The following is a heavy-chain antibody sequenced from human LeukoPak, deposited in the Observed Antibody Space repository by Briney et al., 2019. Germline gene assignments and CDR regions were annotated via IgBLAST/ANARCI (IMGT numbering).Heavy chain of an antibody. CDR3: ARLMEDGYEANWFDP. J-gene: IGHJ5*02. V-gene: IGHV5-51*01. Sequence: GESLKISCKGSGYSFTSYWIGWVRQMPGKGLEWMGIIYPGDSDTRYSPSFQGQVTISADKSISTAYLQWSSLKASDTAMYYCARLMEDGYEANWFDPWGQGTLVTVSS. D-gene: IGHD5-12*01. CDR2: IYPGDSDT. CDR1: GYSFTSYW.